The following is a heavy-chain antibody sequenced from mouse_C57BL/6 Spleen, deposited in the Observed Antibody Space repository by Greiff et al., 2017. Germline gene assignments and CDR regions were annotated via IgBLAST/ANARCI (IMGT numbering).Heavy chain of an antibody. CDR3: ARDWVASSMDY. CDR1: GYTFTSYT. Sequence: QVQLQQSGAELARPGASVKMSCKASGYTFTSYTMHWVKQRPGQGLEWIGYINPSSGYTKYNQKFKDKATLTADKSSSTAYMQLSSLTSEDSAVYYCARDWVASSMDYWGQGTSDTVSS. CDR2: INPSSGYT. D-gene: IGHD6-1*01. J-gene: IGHJ4*01. V-gene: IGHV1-4*01.